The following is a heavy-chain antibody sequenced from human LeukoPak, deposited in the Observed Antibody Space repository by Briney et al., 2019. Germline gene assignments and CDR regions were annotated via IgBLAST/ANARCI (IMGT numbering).Heavy chain of an antibody. CDR2: ISGSGGST. CDR1: GFTLSSYS. CDR3: AKSPGYYDAMGMDV. J-gene: IGHJ6*02. V-gene: IGHV3-23*01. Sequence: QSGGSLRLSCAASGFTLSSYSMNWVRQAPGKGLEWVSAISGSGGSTYYADSVKGRFTISRDNSKNTLYLQMNSLRAEDTAVYYCAKSPGYYDAMGMDVWGQGTTVTVSS. D-gene: IGHD3-22*01.